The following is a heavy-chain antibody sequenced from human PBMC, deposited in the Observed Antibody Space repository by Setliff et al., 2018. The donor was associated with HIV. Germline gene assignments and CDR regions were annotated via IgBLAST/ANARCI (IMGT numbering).Heavy chain of an antibody. CDR3: ARLPYSSGWFDS. D-gene: IGHD6-19*01. V-gene: IGHV4-4*07. J-gene: IGHJ5*01. CDR2: IYTSGST. Sequence: ASETLSLTCTVSGGSINTYYWSWIRQPAGKGLEWIGRIYTSGSTKYNPSLKSRVTMSIDTSKNQFSLKLSSVTAADTAVYYCARLPYSSGWFDSWGQGTLVTVST. CDR1: GGSINTYY.